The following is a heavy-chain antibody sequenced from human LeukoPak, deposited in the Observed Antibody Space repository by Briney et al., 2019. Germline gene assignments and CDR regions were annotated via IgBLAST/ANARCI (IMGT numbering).Heavy chain of an antibody. CDR3: ARESPTVVTPYYFDY. CDR1: GGTFSSYA. Sequence: SVKVSCKASGGTFSSYAISWVRQAPGQELEWMGRIIPILGIANYAQKFQGRVTITADKSMSTAYMELSSLRSEDTAVYYCARESPTVVTPYYFDYWGQGTLVTVSS. J-gene: IGHJ4*02. CDR2: IIPILGIA. V-gene: IGHV1-69*04. D-gene: IGHD4-23*01.